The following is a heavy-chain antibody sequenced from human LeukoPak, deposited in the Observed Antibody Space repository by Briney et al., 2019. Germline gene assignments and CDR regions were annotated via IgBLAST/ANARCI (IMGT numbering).Heavy chain of an antibody. V-gene: IGHV4-39*01. CDR3: ARQWTTVTDY. Sequence: PSETLSLTCTVSGGSISSSSYYWGWIRQPPGKGLEWIGSIYYSGSTYYNPSLKSRVTISVDTSKNQFSLKPSSVTAADTAVYYCARQWTTVTDYWGQGTLVTVSS. J-gene: IGHJ4*02. CDR1: GGSISSSSYY. CDR2: IYYSGST. D-gene: IGHD4-11*01.